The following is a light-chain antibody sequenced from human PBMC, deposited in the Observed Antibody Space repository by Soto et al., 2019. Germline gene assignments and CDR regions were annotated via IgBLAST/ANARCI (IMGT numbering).Light chain of an antibody. Sequence: ELVLTQSPGTLSLSPGERATLSCRASQSVNSNYLAWYQQKPGQAPRLIIHDASSRATGISDRFSGSGSGTDFTLAISRLEPEDTAVYYCQQYSNSPVTFGQGTKVEIK. J-gene: IGKJ1*01. CDR1: QSVNSNY. CDR3: QQYSNSPVT. CDR2: DAS. V-gene: IGKV3-20*01.